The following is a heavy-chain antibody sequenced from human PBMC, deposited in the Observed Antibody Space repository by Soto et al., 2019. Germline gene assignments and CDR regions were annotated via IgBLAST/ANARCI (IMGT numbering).Heavy chain of an antibody. CDR1: GFTFSSYW. Sequence: WGSLRLSCASSGFTFSSYWMSWFRQAPGKRLEWVANIKQDGSEKYYVDSVKGRFTISRDNAKNSLYLQMNSLRAEDTAVYYCASDCKPGYSGYCIGGSCYGSDDFGRGT. V-gene: IGHV3-7*03. D-gene: IGHD2-15*01. J-gene: IGHJ4*03. CDR2: IKQDGSEK. CDR3: ASDCKPGYSGYCIGGSCYGSDD.